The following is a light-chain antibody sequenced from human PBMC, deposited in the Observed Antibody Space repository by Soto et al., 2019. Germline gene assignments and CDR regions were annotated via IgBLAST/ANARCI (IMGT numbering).Light chain of an antibody. Sequence: EIVMTQSPGTLSVSPGERATLSCRASQSVSSNLAWYQQKPGQAPRLLIYGASTRATGIPVRFSGSGSGPDFTLTISSLQPEDFATYYCQQSYSSPPTFGQGTTVDIK. CDR1: QSVSSN. CDR2: GAS. CDR3: QQSYSSPPT. V-gene: IGKV3-15*01. J-gene: IGKJ1*01.